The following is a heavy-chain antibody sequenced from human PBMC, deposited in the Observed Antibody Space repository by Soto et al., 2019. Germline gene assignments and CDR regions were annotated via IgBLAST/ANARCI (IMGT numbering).Heavy chain of an antibody. CDR1: GFAFSNYA. D-gene: IGHD4-17*01. CDR3: AKLGGGWSSVTTRLVDN. CDR2: ISGGSSNR. J-gene: IGHJ4*02. V-gene: IGHV3-23*01. Sequence: GGSLRLSCAASGFAFSNYAMSWVRQAPGKGLEWVSVISGGSSNRYYADSVKGRFTVSRDNSKSTLYLQLNSLRGEDTAVYFCAKLGGGWSSVTTRLVDNWGQGTRVTVSS.